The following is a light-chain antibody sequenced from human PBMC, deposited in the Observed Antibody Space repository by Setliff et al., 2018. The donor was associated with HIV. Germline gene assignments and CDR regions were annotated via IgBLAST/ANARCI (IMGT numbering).Light chain of an antibody. Sequence: QSVLTPPPSASGTPGQRVTISCSGSSSNIGSNTVNWYQQLPGTAPKLLIYRNNQRPSGVPDRFSGSKSGTSASLASSGLQSEDEADYYCAAWDDSLNGLYVFGTGTKVTVL. CDR2: RNN. V-gene: IGLV1-44*01. CDR3: AAWDDSLNGLYV. J-gene: IGLJ1*01. CDR1: SSNIGSNT.